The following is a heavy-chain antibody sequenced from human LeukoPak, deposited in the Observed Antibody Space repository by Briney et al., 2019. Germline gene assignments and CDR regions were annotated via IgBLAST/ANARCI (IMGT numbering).Heavy chain of an antibody. CDR3: ARDYGSGSYPRIYFEY. CDR1: EFTFSSYA. Sequence: GGSLRLSCAASEFTFSSYAMYWVRQAPDQGLEWVALISYDGANKYYADSVKGRFTISRDNSKNTLYLQMNSLRGEDTAVYYCARDYGSGSYPRIYFEYWGQGTLVTVSS. D-gene: IGHD3-10*01. CDR2: ISYDGANK. J-gene: IGHJ4*02. V-gene: IGHV3-30*04.